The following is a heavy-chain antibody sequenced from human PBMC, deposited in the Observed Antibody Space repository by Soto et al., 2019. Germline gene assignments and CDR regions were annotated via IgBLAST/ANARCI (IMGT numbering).Heavy chain of an antibody. CDR2: IYTSGST. D-gene: IGHD2-2*01. CDR1: GGSISSYY. CDR3: ARACSSNSCNDAFDY. V-gene: IGHV4-4*07. Sequence: PSETLSLTCTVSGGSISSYYWSWLRQPAGKGLEWIGRIYTSGSTNYNPSLKSRVTMSVDTSKNQFSLKLSSVTAADTAVYYGARACSSNSCNDAFDYWGQGTRVTVPQ. J-gene: IGHJ4*02.